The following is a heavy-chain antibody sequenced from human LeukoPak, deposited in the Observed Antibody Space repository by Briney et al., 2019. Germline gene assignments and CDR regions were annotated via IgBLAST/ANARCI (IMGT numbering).Heavy chain of an antibody. J-gene: IGHJ4*02. CDR3: ARVLPGVNNFDY. D-gene: IGHD3-3*01. CDR2: ISISSNYI. CDR1: GFTFSRYS. Sequence: GGSLRLSCAASGFTFSRYSMNWVRQAPGKGLEWVSSISISSNYIYYPDSLKGRFTISRDNAKNSLYLQMNSLRAEDTALYYCARVLPGVNNFDYWGQGTLVTVSS. V-gene: IGHV3-21*04.